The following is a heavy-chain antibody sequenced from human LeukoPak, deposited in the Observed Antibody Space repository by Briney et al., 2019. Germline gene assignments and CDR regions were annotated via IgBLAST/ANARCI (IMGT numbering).Heavy chain of an antibody. J-gene: IGHJ3*02. Sequence: GGSLRLSCAASGFTFSSYSMNWVRQAPGKGLEWVSSISSSSSYIYYADSVKGRFTISRDNAKNSLYLQMNSLRAEDTAVYYCAGNLLAAADLATSAAFDIWGQGTMVTVSS. CDR2: ISSSSSYI. D-gene: IGHD6-13*01. CDR1: GFTFSSYS. V-gene: IGHV3-21*01. CDR3: AGNLLAAADLATSAAFDI.